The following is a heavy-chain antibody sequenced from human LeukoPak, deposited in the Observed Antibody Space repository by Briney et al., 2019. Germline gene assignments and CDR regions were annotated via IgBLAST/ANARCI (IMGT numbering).Heavy chain of an antibody. CDR2: INHSGST. D-gene: IGHD2-21*01. V-gene: IGHV4-34*01. CDR1: GGSFSGYY. J-gene: IGHJ4*02. CDR3: AREVRGGGKFDY. Sequence: SETLSLTCAVYGGSFSGYYWSWIRQPPGKGLEWIGEINHSGSTNYNPSLKSRVTISVDTSKNQFSLKLSSVPAADTAVYYCAREVRGGGKFDYWGQGTLVTVSS.